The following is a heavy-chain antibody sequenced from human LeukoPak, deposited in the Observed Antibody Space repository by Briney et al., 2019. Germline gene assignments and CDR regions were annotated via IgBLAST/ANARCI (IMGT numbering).Heavy chain of an antibody. Sequence: PGGSLRLSCAASEFTFSTYAMHWVRQAPGKGLEWVAFISYDGNKKDYADSVKGRFTVSRDNSENTLYLQMNSLRIEDAGVYYCARPSDHYYYYFYMDVRGQGTTVTVSS. V-gene: IGHV3-30*04. CDR1: EFTFSTYA. CDR3: ARPSDHYYYYFYMDV. CDR2: ISYDGNKK. J-gene: IGHJ6*03.